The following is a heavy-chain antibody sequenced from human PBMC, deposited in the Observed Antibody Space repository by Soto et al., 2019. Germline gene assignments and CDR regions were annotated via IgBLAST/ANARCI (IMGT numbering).Heavy chain of an antibody. CDR2: IMPIFRTA. CDR3: ARDKDRPQLGGNYYYIIAV. Sequence: QVQVEQSGAEVKKPGSSVKVSCKASGGTFSTAAISWVRQAPGQGLEWMGGIMPIFRTADYAQKFQGRVTNTTDESTTTTYLEMRELRSEDTAVYYCARDKDRPQLGGNYYYIIAVWGQGTTVSVSS. J-gene: IGHJ6*02. CDR1: GGTFSTAA. V-gene: IGHV1-69*05. D-gene: IGHD3-3*02.